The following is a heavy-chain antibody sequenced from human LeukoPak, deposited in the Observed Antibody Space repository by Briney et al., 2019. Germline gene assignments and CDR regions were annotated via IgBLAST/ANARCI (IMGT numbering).Heavy chain of an antibody. V-gene: IGHV3-33*06. CDR3: AKDAQRGFDYSNSLES. J-gene: IGHJ5*01. D-gene: IGHD4-11*01. CDR1: GFTYSHYG. CDR2: IWSDGTQK. Sequence: GGSLILSCAASGFTYSHYGMHWVRQAPGKGLEGVAVIWSDGTQKYYGDAVKGRFTISRDNSMKTLFLQMNSLRGDDTAVYYCAKDAQRGFDYSNSLESWGQGTLVTVSS.